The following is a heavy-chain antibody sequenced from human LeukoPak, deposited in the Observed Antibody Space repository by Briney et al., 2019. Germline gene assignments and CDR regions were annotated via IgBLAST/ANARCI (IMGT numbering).Heavy chain of an antibody. CDR2: ISAYNGNT. V-gene: IGHV1-18*01. J-gene: IGHJ4*02. CDR1: GYTFTSYG. Sequence: ASVKVSCKASGYTFTSYGISWVRQAPGQGLEWMGWISAYNGNTNYAQKLQGRVTMTTDTSTGTAYMELRSLRSDDTAVYYCASVGACSGGSCYDFDYWGQGTLVTVSS. CDR3: ASVGACSGGSCYDFDY. D-gene: IGHD2-15*01.